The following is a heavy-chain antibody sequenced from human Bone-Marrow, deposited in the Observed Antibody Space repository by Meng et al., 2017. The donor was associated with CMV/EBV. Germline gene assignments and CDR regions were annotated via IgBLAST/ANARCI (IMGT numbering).Heavy chain of an antibody. V-gene: IGHV1-69*05. J-gene: IGHJ6*02. Sequence: SVKVSCKASGGTFSSYAISWVRQAPGQGLEWMGGIIPIFGIANYAQKFQGRVTITTDESTSTAYMELSSLRSEDTAVYYCARGAGRYSGYEKYYYYGMDVWGQGTTVTVSS. CDR1: GGTFSSYA. D-gene: IGHD5-12*01. CDR2: IIPIFGIA. CDR3: ARGAGRYSGYEKYYYYGMDV.